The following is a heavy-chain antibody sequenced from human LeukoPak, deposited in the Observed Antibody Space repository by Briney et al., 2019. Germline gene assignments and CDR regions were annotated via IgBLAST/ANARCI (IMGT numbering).Heavy chain of an antibody. Sequence: PSETPSLTCTVSGASVSNYDWSWIRQPPGKGLEWIGYIYYSGSTNYNPSLKSRVTISVDTSKNQFSLKLTSVTAADTAMYYCARRGGSPLGAFDIWGQGTMVTVSS. J-gene: IGHJ3*02. CDR3: ARRGGSPLGAFDI. CDR1: GASVSNYD. V-gene: IGHV4-59*02. D-gene: IGHD1-26*01. CDR2: IYYSGST.